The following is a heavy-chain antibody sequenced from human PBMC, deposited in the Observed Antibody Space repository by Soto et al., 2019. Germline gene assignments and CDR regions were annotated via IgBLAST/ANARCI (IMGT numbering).Heavy chain of an antibody. V-gene: IGHV4-39*07. D-gene: IGHD6-13*01. CDR3: ARGHQYSSSWYYYYYYGMDV. J-gene: IGHJ6*02. CDR2: IYYSGST. Sequence: SETLSLTCTVSGGSISSSSYYWDWIRQPPGKGLEWIGSIYYSGSTYYNPSLKSRVTISVHTSKNQFSLKLSSVTAADTAVYYCARGHQYSSSWYYYYYYGMDVWGQGTTVTVSS. CDR1: GGSISSSSYY.